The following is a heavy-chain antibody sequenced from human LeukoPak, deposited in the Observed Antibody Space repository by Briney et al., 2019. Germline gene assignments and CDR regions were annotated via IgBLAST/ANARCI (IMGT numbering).Heavy chain of an antibody. J-gene: IGHJ6*03. D-gene: IGHD3-3*01. CDR3: ARDLLYDFWSGYRYYYYYMDV. CDR1: GGSISSYY. CDR2: IYTSGST. V-gene: IGHV4-4*07. Sequence: SETLSLTCTVSGGSISSYYWSWIRQPAGKGLEWIGRIYTSGSTNYNPSLKSRVTMSVDTSKNQFSLKLSSVTAADTAVYYCARDLLYDFWSGYRYYYYYMDVWGKGTTVTVSS.